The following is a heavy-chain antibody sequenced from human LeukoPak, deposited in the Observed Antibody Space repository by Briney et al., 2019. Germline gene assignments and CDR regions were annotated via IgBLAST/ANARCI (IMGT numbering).Heavy chain of an antibody. D-gene: IGHD1-1*01. J-gene: IGHJ4*02. CDR3: AKLSWNDKGRFDC. CDR2: IRDSGDRT. V-gene: IGHV3-23*01. Sequence: GGSLRLSCAASGFTLSSYAMSWVRQAPGKGLEWVSGIRDSGDRTYYADSVKGRFTISRDNSKNTLYLQMNSLRVEDTAVYYCAKLSWNDKGRFDCWGQGTLVTVSS. CDR1: GFTLSSYA.